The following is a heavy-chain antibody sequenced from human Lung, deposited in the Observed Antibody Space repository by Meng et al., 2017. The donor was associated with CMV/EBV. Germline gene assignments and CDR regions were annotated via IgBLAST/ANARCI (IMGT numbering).Heavy chain of an antibody. V-gene: IGHV3-30*02. CDR2: IGHDGNKK. Sequence: GESLKISCAAGGFTFSNYGMHWVRQTPGKGLQWVAFIGHDGNKKFYTDSVRGRFTIDRDNSRNTLLLRMNSLRDEDTAVYYCAKDRGWELRLLVHWGQGALVTASS. J-gene: IGHJ4*02. CDR3: AKDRGWELRLLVH. D-gene: IGHD1-26*01. CDR1: GFTFSNYG.